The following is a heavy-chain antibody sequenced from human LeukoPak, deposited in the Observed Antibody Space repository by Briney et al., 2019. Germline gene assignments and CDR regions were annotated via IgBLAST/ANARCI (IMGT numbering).Heavy chain of an antibody. CDR1: GYSISSGYY. CDR2: IYHSGST. J-gene: IGHJ4*02. D-gene: IGHD1-26*01. Sequence: SETLSLTCAVSGYSISSGYYWGWIRQPPGKGLEWIGSIYHSGSTYYNPSLKSRVTISVDTSKNQFSLKLSSVTAADTAVYYCASSAGGGSYSGWGQGTLVTVSS. V-gene: IGHV4-38-2*01. CDR3: ASSAGGGSYSG.